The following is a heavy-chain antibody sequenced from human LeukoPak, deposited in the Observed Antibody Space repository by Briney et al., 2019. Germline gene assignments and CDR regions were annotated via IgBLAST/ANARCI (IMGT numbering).Heavy chain of an antibody. CDR2: ISGSGGST. CDR3: AKARYSGIPYGYFDY. CDR1: GFTFSSYA. D-gene: IGHD1-26*01. J-gene: IGHJ4*02. V-gene: IGHV3-23*01. Sequence: GGSLRLSCAASGFTFSSYAMSWVRQAPGKGLEWVSAISGSGGSTYYADSVKGRFTISRDNSKNTLYLQVNSLRAEDTAVYYCAKARYSGIPYGYFDYWGQGTLVTVSS.